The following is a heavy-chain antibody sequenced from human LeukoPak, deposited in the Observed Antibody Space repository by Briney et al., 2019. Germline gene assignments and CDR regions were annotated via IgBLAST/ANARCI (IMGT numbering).Heavy chain of an antibody. Sequence: ASVKVSCKASGYTFTGYYMHWVRQAPGQGLEWMGWINPNSGGTNYAQKFQGRVTMTRDTSISTAYMELSRLRSDDTAVYYCARTLGIAAAGGYFDYWGQGTLVTVSS. J-gene: IGHJ4*02. D-gene: IGHD6-13*01. CDR2: INPNSGGT. CDR1: GYTFTGYY. CDR3: ARTLGIAAAGGYFDY. V-gene: IGHV1-2*02.